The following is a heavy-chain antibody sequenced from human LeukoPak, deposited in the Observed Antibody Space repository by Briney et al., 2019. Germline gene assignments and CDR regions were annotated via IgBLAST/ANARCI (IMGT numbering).Heavy chain of an antibody. J-gene: IGHJ4*02. D-gene: IGHD6-6*01. Sequence: SETLSLTCTVSGGSISSGSYYWSWIRQPAGKGLEWIGRIYTSGSTNYNPSRKSRVTIAVDTSKNQFSLKLSSVTAADTAVYYCASELNIAARPIYWGQGTLVTVSS. CDR3: ASELNIAARPIY. V-gene: IGHV4-61*02. CDR1: GGSISSGSYY. CDR2: IYTSGST.